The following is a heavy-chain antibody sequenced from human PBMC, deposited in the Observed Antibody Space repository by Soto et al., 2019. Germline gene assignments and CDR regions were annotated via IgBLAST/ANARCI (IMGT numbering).Heavy chain of an antibody. D-gene: IGHD4-17*01. CDR1: GFSVSNNY. CDR2: IYSGGST. V-gene: IGHV3-53*01. Sequence: GGSLRLSCAASGFSVSNNYMSWVRQAPGKGLEWVSVIYSGGSTYYADSVKGRFTISRDNSKNTLYLQMNSLRAEDTEVYYCEREKNYGVNDYCGQXPLVTVSA. CDR3: EREKNYGVNDY. J-gene: IGHJ4*02.